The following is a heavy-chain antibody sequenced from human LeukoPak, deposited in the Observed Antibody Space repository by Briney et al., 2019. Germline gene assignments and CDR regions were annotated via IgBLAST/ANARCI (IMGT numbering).Heavy chain of an antibody. J-gene: IGHJ5*02. V-gene: IGHV4-31*03. D-gene: IGHD2-8*01. CDR1: GGSISSSSYY. CDR3: ARSGCTNGVCYRENNWFDP. Sequence: PSETLSLTCTVSGGSISSSSYYWGWIRQHPGKGLEWIGYIYYSGSTYYNPSLKSRVTISVDTSKNQFSLKLSSVTAADTAVYYCARSGCTNGVCYRENNWFDPWGQGTLVTVSS. CDR2: IYYSGST.